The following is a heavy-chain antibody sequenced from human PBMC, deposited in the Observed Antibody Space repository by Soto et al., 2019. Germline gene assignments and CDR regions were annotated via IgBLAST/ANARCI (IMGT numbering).Heavy chain of an antibody. CDR2: IKSKTDGGTT. D-gene: IGHD3-9*01. Sequence: PGVSLRLSCAASGFTFSNAWMSWVRQAPGKGLEWVGRIKSKTDGGTTDYAAPVKGRFTISRDDSKNTLYLQMNSLKTEDTAVYYCTTGPILRYFDSSSEYYFDYWGQGTLVTVSS. V-gene: IGHV3-15*01. CDR1: GFTFSNAW. CDR3: TTGPILRYFDSSSEYYFDY. J-gene: IGHJ4*02.